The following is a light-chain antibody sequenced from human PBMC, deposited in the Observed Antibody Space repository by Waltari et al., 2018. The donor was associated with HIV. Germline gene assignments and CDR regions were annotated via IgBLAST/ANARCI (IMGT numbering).Light chain of an antibody. CDR3: QQYNEWLALT. J-gene: IGKJ4*01. V-gene: IGKV3-15*01. Sequence: ILLTQSPATVSVSPGERTTLSCTASQSIFSNLAWYQHRPGQAPRLLIYDASTKGAGVPDRFSGTASGTELSLTISNLQSEDVGLYYCQQYNEWLALTFGGGTRVEV. CDR2: DAS. CDR1: QSIFSN.